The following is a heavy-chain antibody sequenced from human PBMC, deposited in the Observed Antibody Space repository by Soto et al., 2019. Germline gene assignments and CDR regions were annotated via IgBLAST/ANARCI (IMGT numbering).Heavy chain of an antibody. Sequence: GGSLRLSCTASGFTFGDYAMSWFLQAPGKGLEWVGFIRSKAYGGTTEYAASVKGRFTISRDDSKSIAYLQMNSLKTEDTAVYYCTREPLGYCSGGSCTNAFYIWAQGTMVTISS. D-gene: IGHD2-15*01. CDR1: GFTFGDYA. CDR2: IRSKAYGGTT. J-gene: IGHJ3*02. CDR3: TREPLGYCSGGSCTNAFYI. V-gene: IGHV3-49*03.